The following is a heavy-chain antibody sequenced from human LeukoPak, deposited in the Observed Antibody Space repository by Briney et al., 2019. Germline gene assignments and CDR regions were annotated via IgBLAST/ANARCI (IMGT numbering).Heavy chain of an antibody. CDR1: GFAFSSYA. CDR3: AKASNGGSYYGVIIDY. CDR2: ITNNGGTT. V-gene: IGHV3-64*04. J-gene: IGHJ4*02. Sequence: GGSLRLSCSASGFAFSSYAVHWVRQAPGKGLEYVSGITNNGGTTYHADSVKGRFTISRDNSKNTLYLQMNSLRAEDTAVYYCAKASNGGSYYGVIIDYWGQGTLVTVSS. D-gene: IGHD1-26*01.